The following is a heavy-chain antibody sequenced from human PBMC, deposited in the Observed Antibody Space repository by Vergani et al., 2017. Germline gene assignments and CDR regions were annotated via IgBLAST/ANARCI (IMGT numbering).Heavy chain of an antibody. J-gene: IGHJ3*02. CDR1: GGTFSSYA. D-gene: IGHD1-26*01. CDR2: IIPIFGTA. V-gene: IGHV1-69*18. Sequence: QVQLVQSGAEVKKPGSSVKVSCKASGGTFSSYAISWVRQAPGQGLEWMGRIIPIFGTANYAQKFQGRVTITADEYTSTAYMELSRLRSEDTAVYYCARDRSVGEDSGSCHAFDIWGQGTMVTVSS. CDR3: ARDRSVGEDSGSCHAFDI.